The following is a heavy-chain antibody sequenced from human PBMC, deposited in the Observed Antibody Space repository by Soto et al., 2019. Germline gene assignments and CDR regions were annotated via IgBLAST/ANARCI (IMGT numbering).Heavy chain of an antibody. J-gene: IGHJ4*02. CDR2: FSAGGRA. CDR1: GFSSRSYA. CDR3: AKESMPEHYGDTLFDY. Sequence: QLLESGGGLIQPGGSLRLSCAASGFSSRSYALSWVRQAPGKGLEWVSTFSAGGRAYYADSVKGRFTIAKDTSKNTLILQARSLRAEDTAVYYCAKESMPEHYGDTLFDYWGQGTRVTVSS. D-gene: IGHD4-17*01. V-gene: IGHV3-23*01.